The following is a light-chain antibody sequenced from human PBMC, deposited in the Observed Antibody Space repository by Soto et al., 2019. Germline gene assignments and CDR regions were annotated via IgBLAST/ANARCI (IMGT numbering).Light chain of an antibody. J-gene: IGKJ3*01. CDR2: GAS. CDR3: HHYDSSLCT. V-gene: IGKV3-20*01. Sequence: EIGLTQSPGTLSLSPGERATLSCRASQSVSSSYLAWYQHKPGQALRLLIYGASSRATGIPDRFRGSESGTDFIHTTSRLEPEDFAVYYYHHYDSSLCTFGAGTKVDIK. CDR1: QSVSSSY.